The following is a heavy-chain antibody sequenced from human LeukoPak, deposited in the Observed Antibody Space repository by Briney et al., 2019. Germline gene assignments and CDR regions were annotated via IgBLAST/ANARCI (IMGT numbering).Heavy chain of an antibody. Sequence: PSETLSLTCAVYGGSFSGYYWSWIRQPPGKGLEWIGSIYYSGSTYYNPSLKSRVTISVDTSKNQFSLKLSSVTAADTAVYYCARHSVYGDYVDYWGQGTLVTVSS. CDR3: ARHSVYGDYVDY. CDR2: IYYSGST. J-gene: IGHJ4*02. CDR1: GGSFSGYY. V-gene: IGHV4-34*01. D-gene: IGHD4-17*01.